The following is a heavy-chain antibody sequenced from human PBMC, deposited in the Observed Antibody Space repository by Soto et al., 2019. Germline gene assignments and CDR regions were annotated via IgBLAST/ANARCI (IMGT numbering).Heavy chain of an antibody. CDR3: GGSSSWSYYYYYNYMHV. V-gene: IGHV4-59*01. J-gene: IGHJ6*03. CDR2: IYYSGST. CDR1: GGSISSYY. D-gene: IGHD6-13*01. Sequence: SETLSLTCTVSGGSISSYYWSWIRQPPGKGLEWIGYIYYSGSTNYNPSLKSRVTISVDTSKNQFSLKLSSVTAADTAVYYCGGSSSWSYYYYYNYMHVWGKGTTVTVS.